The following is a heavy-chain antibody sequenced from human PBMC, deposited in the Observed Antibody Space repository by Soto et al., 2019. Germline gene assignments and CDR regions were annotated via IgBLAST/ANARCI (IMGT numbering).Heavy chain of an antibody. V-gene: IGHV1-69*04. J-gene: IGHJ4*02. CDR3: ATSYGSGYRAFDF. CDR1: GDTFNFYS. D-gene: IGHD3-10*01. CDR2: VNPILSMS. Sequence: QVQLVQSGAEVKRPGSSVKVSCKASGDTFNFYSINWVRQAPGLGLEWMGRVNPILSMSNYAQRFQGRVTVTAVKSTSTAYMELSGLRSEDTAIYYCATSYGSGYRAFDFWGQGALVTVSS.